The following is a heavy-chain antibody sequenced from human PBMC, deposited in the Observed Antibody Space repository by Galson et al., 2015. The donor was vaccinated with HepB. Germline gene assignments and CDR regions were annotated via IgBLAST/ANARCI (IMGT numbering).Heavy chain of an antibody. CDR3: ARDFSVWDIVATTEYYFGY. V-gene: IGHV3-7*01. CDR1: GFTFSSYW. Sequence: SLRLSCAASGFTFSSYWMSWVRQAPGKGLDWVANIKEDGSEKYYVDSVKGRFTISRDNAKNSLYLQMNSLRAEDTAVYYCARDFSVWDIVATTEYYFGYWGQGTLLTVSS. CDR2: IKEDGSEK. D-gene: IGHD5-12*01. J-gene: IGHJ4*02.